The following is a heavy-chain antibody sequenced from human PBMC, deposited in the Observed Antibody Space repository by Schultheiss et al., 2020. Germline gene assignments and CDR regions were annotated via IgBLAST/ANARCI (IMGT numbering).Heavy chain of an antibody. J-gene: IGHJ4*02. CDR3: ARHASAYGSTWPDRNFDY. Sequence: SETLSLTCTVSGASISNNLYYWGWIRQPPGKGLEWIATIYYSGGAYYNPSLESRVTISVDTSKNQFSLKLSSVTAADTALYYCARHASAYGSTWPDRNFDYWGQGTLVTVSS. D-gene: IGHD6-13*01. CDR1: GASISNNLYY. V-gene: IGHV4-39*01. CDR2: IYYSGGA.